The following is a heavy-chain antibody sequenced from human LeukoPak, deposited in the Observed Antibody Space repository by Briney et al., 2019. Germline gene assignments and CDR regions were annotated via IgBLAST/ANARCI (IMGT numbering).Heavy chain of an antibody. D-gene: IGHD2-15*01. CDR3: ARAAYGSYGL. CDR2: INIDGSST. Sequence: TGGSLRLSCAASGFTFSSYWMHWVRQAPGKGLVWVSRINIDGSSTSYADSVKGRFTISRDNAKNTLYLQMNSLRAEDTAVYYCARAAYGSYGLWGQGTLVTVSS. J-gene: IGHJ4*02. CDR1: GFTFSSYW. V-gene: IGHV3-74*01.